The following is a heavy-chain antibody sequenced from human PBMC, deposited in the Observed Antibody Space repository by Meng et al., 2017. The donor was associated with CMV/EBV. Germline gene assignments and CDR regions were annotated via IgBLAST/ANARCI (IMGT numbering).Heavy chain of an antibody. CDR2: INPNDDT. Sequence: QVQLVQAGAEGKKPGAALKVSCKASGYTVTDYYIHWVRQAPGQWLEWMGWINPNDDTNYAQNFQGRVTMTRDMSINTVYMELSRLTSDDTAVYYCARSSGWSRFDYWGLGTLVTVSS. CDR3: ARSSGWSRFDY. J-gene: IGHJ4*02. D-gene: IGHD6-19*01. V-gene: IGHV1-2*02. CDR1: GYTVTDYY.